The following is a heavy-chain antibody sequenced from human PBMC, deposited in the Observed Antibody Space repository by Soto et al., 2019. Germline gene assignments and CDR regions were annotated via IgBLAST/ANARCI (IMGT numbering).Heavy chain of an antibody. CDR2: VHYSGSS. D-gene: IGHD6-13*01. J-gene: IGHJ4*02. CDR3: GRQGADPSTWSAGGFFDY. V-gene: IGHV4-39*01. Sequence: SETLSLTCSVSGGSVSSRSHYWGWIRQAPGKGLDWIASVHYSGSSYYNPSVKSRATISVDTSKNQFSLELRSVTATDTAVYYCGRQGADPSTWSAGGFFDYWGQAILVTGSS. CDR1: GGSVSSRSHY.